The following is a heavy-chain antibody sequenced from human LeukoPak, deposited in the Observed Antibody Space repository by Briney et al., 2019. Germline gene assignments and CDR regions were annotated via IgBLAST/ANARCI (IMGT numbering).Heavy chain of an antibody. D-gene: IGHD3-3*02. CDR2: FYYSASS. V-gene: IGHV4-59*01. J-gene: IGHJ4*02. Sequence: PSETLSLTCTVSGGPISSYYWNWIRRSPGEGLEWIGYFYYSASSNYNPSLTSRVTISADTSKNQFSLKLTSVTPADTAVYYCARAGGAIFGVVIDSHFDYWGQGILVSVSS. CDR1: GGPISSYY. CDR3: ARAGGAIFGVVIDSHFDY.